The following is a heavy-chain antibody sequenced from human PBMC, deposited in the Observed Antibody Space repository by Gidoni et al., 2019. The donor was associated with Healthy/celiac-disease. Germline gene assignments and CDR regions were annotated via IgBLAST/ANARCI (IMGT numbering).Heavy chain of an antibody. D-gene: IGHD2-15*01. V-gene: IGHV3-13*01. CDR1: GFTFSSYD. Sequence: EVQLVESGGGLVQPGGSLRLSCAASGFTFSSYDMHWVRQATGKGLEWVSAIGTAGDKYYPGSVKGRFTISRENAKNSLYLQMNSLRAGDTAVYYCARDNGGYCSGGSCSGFDYWGQGTLVTVSS. CDR2: IGTAGDK. CDR3: ARDNGGYCSGGSCSGFDY. J-gene: IGHJ4*02.